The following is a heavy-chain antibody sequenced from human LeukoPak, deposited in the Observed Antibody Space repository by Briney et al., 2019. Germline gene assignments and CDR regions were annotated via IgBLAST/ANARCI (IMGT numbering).Heavy chain of an antibody. J-gene: IGHJ4*02. CDR1: GGSISSYY. V-gene: IGHV4-59*01. Sequence: SETLSLTCTGSGGSISSYYWSWIRQPPGKGLEWIGYIYYSGSTNYNPSLKSRVTISVDTSKNQFSLKLSSVTAADTAVYYCARVASGGYFDYWGQGTLVTVSS. CDR2: IYYSGST. CDR3: ARVASGGYFDY. D-gene: IGHD6-25*01.